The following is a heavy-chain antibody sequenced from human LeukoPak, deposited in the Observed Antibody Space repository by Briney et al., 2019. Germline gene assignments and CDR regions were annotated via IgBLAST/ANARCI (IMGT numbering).Heavy chain of an antibody. D-gene: IGHD3-22*01. Sequence: SETLSLTCTVSGGSISSSNYYWGWIRQPPGKGLEWIGSIYYSGSTYDNPSLKSRVTISVDTSKNRFSLKLSSVTAADTAVYYCARQSISGSSLSYFDYWGQGTLVNVSS. CDR3: ARQSISGSSLSYFDY. CDR1: GGSISSSNYY. CDR2: IYYSGST. J-gene: IGHJ4*02. V-gene: IGHV4-39*01.